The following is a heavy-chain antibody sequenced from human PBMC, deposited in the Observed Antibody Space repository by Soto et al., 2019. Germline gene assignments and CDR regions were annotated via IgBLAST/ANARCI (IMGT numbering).Heavy chain of an antibody. CDR1: GFSFSSAW. CDR2: IKSKVHGETT. D-gene: IGHD5-12*01. J-gene: IGHJ4*02. V-gene: IGHV3-15*07. CDR3: TTGVDGYNPFDY. Sequence: GGSLRLSCAASGFSFSSAWMIWVRQAPGKGLEWVGRIKSKVHGETTDYAAPVKGRFTISRDDSKNTVFLQMNSPETEDTAVYYCTTGVDGYNPFDYWGQGTLVTVSS.